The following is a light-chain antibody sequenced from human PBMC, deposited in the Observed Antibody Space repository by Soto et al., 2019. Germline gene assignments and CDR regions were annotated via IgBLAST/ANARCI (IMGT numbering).Light chain of an antibody. CDR3: ISYTDRQSYL. Sequence: PGQSITISCSGTSSDIGSYDHVAWYQQFPGKSPKLIIYAVSDRPSGVSDRFSGSKSGISASLTISGLQTEDEADYYCISYTDRQSYLFGTGTKVTVL. J-gene: IGLJ1*01. V-gene: IGLV2-14*03. CDR1: SSDIGSYDH. CDR2: AVS.